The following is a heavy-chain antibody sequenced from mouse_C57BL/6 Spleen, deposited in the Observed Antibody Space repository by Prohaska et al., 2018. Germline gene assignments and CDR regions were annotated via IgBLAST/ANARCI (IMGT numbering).Heavy chain of an antibody. D-gene: IGHD2-2*01. J-gene: IGHJ4*01. CDR1: GYTFTSYN. CDR2: IYPGNGDT. CDR3: AREEMRGYYYAMDY. Sequence: QAYLQQSGAELVRPGASVKMSCTASGYTFTSYNMHWVKQTPRQGLEWIGAIYPGNGDTSYNQKFKGKATLTVDKSSSTAYMQLSSLTSEDSAVYFCAREEMRGYYYAMDYWGQGTSVTVSS. V-gene: IGHV1-12*01.